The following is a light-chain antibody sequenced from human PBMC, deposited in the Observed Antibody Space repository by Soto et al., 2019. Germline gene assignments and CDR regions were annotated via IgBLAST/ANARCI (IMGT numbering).Light chain of an antibody. Sequence: SYELTQPPSVSVAQGQTARITCGGNNIGRKIVHWYQQKPGQAPVVVVYDDRDRPPGIPERFSGSNSGNTATLTISSVEAGDEADYYCQLWDSSSDHVVFGGGTKVTVL. CDR2: DDR. CDR3: QLWDSSSDHVV. CDR1: NIGRKI. V-gene: IGLV3-21*02. J-gene: IGLJ2*01.